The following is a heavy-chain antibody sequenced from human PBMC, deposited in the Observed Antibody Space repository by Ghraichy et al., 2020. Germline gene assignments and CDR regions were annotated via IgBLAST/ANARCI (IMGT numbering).Heavy chain of an antibody. V-gene: IGHV4-38-2*02. CDR3: ARVSIAAAGGGDVDY. D-gene: IGHD6-13*01. CDR2: IYRSGST. CDR1: GYSISSGYY. J-gene: IGHJ4*02. Sequence: SQTLSLTCTVSGYSISSGYYWGWIRQPPGKGLEWIGSIYRSGSTYYNPSLKSRVTISVDTSKNQFSLKLSSVTAADTAVYYCARVSIAAAGGGDVDYWGQGTLVTVSS.